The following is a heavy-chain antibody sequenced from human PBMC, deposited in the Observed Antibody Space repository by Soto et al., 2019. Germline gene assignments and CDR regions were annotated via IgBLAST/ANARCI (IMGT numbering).Heavy chain of an antibody. CDR2: VKSKNDGGTT. CDR3: TTDSYITSIIVRFDY. D-gene: IGHD3-22*01. CDR1: GFTFSNAW. Sequence: EVHLVESGGGLVKPGGSLRLSCAASGFTFSNAWINWVRQAPGKGLEWVGRVKSKNDGGTTDFAAPVKGRFAISRDDSKNMVYLEMNSLQTEDTAIYYCTTDSYITSIIVRFDYCGHGTLVTVSS. V-gene: IGHV3-15*07. J-gene: IGHJ4*01.